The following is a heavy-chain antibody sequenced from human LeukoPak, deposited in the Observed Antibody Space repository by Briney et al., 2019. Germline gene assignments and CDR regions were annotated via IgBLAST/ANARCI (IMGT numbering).Heavy chain of an antibody. CDR2: INPNNFDT. V-gene: IGHV1-2*04. Sequence: GASVKVSCKASGYTFTDYYIHWVRQAPGQGLEWMGLINPNNFDTKYAQKFQGSVTMTRDTSIATAYMELRRLTSDDTAVYYCARERNSGYSSLGPWGQGTLVTVSS. J-gene: IGHJ4*02. D-gene: IGHD3-22*01. CDR1: GYTFTDYY. CDR3: ARERNSGYSSLGP.